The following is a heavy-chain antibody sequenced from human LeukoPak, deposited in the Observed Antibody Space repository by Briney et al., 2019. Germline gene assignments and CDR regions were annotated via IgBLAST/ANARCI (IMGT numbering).Heavy chain of an antibody. J-gene: IGHJ4*02. CDR1: GYTFTSYA. D-gene: IGHD1-7*01. Sequence: GASVKVSCKASGYTFTSYAISWVRQAPGQGLEWMGRIIPIFGTANYAQKFQGRVTITTDESTSTAYMELSSLRSEDTAVYYCASMDWNYGFDYWGQGTLVTVSS. CDR2: IIPIFGTA. CDR3: ASMDWNYGFDY. V-gene: IGHV1-69*05.